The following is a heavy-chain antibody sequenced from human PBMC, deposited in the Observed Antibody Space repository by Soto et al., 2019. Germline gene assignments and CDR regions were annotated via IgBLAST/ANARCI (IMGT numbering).Heavy chain of an antibody. V-gene: IGHV1-18*04. CDR2: VSGSNGNT. CDR3: ARDFYPLAYYFDP. J-gene: IGHJ4*02. CDR1: GYTFINHG. Sequence: VSVKVSCKASGYTFINHGGSWVRQAPGQGLEWMGWVSGSNGNTKYAQKFQGRVTMTTETSTSTAHMELRNLRSDDTAVYFCARDFYPLAYYFDPWGQGTLVTVPQ.